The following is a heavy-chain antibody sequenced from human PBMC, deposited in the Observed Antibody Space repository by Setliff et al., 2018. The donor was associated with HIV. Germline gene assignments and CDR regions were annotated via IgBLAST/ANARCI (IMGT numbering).Heavy chain of an antibody. J-gene: IGHJ4*02. D-gene: IGHD6-19*01. CDR1: GGSISSSGYY. V-gene: IGHV4-31*03. CDR3: AGLPGDRYSIAWDYYIDY. CDR2: IYYSGST. Sequence: SETLSLTCTVSGGSISSSGYYWSWIRQHPGKGLEWIGYIYYSGSTYYNPSLKSRVTISLDTSKNQFSLKLSSVTAADTAMYYCAGLPGDRYSIAWDYYIDYWGQGTLVTVSS.